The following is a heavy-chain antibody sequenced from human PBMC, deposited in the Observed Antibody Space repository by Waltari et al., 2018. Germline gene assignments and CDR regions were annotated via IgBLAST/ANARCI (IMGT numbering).Heavy chain of an antibody. J-gene: IGHJ6*02. Sequence: VQLQQWGAGLLKPSETLSLTCAVYGGSFSGYYWSWIRQPPGKGLEWIGEINHSGSTNYNPSLKSRVTISVDTSKNQFSLKLSSVTAADTAVYYCASRKQQLLIYYYYGMDVWGQGTTVTVSS. CDR2: INHSGST. D-gene: IGHD6-13*01. CDR3: ASRKQQLLIYYYYGMDV. V-gene: IGHV4-34*01. CDR1: GGSFSGYY.